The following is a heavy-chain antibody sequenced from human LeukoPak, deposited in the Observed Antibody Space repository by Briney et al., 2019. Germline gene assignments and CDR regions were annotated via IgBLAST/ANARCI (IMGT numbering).Heavy chain of an antibody. CDR2: IWYDGSNK. CDR1: GFTFSSYG. Sequence: GRSLRLSCAAPGFTFSSYGMHWVRQAPGKGLEWVAVIWYDGSNKYYADSVKGRFTISRDNSKNTLYLQMNSLRVEDTAVYYCARDGHSRSYGFDYWGQGTLVTVSP. CDR3: ARDGHSRSYGFDY. J-gene: IGHJ4*02. V-gene: IGHV3-33*01. D-gene: IGHD1-26*01.